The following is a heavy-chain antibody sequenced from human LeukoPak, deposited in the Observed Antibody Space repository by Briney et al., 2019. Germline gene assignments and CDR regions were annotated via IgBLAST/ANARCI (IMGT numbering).Heavy chain of an antibody. CDR3: ARGSYDSSSYYYFDY. CDR2: INTDGSST. V-gene: IGHV3-74*01. J-gene: IGHJ4*02. Sequence: GGSLRLSCAVSGFTFSSYWMHWVRQAPGKGLVWVSRINTDGSSTSYADSVKGRFTISRDNAKNTLYLQMNSLRAEDTAVYYCARGSYDSSSYYYFDYWGEGTLVTVSS. CDR1: GFTFSSYW. D-gene: IGHD3-22*01.